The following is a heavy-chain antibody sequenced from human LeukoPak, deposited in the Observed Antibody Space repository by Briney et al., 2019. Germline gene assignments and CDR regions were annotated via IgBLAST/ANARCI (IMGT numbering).Heavy chain of an antibody. D-gene: IGHD2-2*02. CDR3: ARDLGYCTSTSCYSLYGMDV. CDR1: GFTFSSYE. CDR2: IISSGSTI. J-gene: IGHJ6*04. Sequence: GGSLRLSCAASGFTFSSYEMNWVRQAPGKGLEWVSYIISSGSTIHYADSVKGRFTISRDDAKNSLYLQMNSLRAEDTAVYYCARDLGYCTSTSCYSLYGMDVWGKGTTVTVSS. V-gene: IGHV3-48*03.